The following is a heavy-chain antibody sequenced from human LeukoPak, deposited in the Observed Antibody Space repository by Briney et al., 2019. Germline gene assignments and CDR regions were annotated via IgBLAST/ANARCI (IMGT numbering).Heavy chain of an antibody. D-gene: IGHD3-22*01. CDR3: AREGRSYYYDSSGYYYDAFDI. V-gene: IGHV4-4*02. Sequence: PSGTLSLTCAVSGGSISSSNWWSWVRQPPGKGLEWIGEIYHSGSTNYNPSLKSRVTISVDKSKNQFSLKLSSVTAADTAVYYCAREGRSYYYDSSGYYYDAFDIWGQGTMVTVSS. CDR1: GGSISSSNW. J-gene: IGHJ3*02. CDR2: IYHSGST.